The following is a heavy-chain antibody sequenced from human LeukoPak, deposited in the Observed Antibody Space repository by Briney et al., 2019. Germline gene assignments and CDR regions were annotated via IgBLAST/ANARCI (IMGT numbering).Heavy chain of an antibody. D-gene: IGHD2-21*01. J-gene: IGHJ5*02. CDR3: ARGRRVSWFDP. Sequence: SSETLSLTCSVSGGSISNYYWSWIRQPPGKGLEWIGYIYYSGSTNYNPSLKSRVTISVDTSKNQFSLKLSSVTAADTAVYYCARGRRVSWFDPWGQGTLVTVSS. CDR1: GGSISNYY. CDR2: IYYSGST. V-gene: IGHV4-59*01.